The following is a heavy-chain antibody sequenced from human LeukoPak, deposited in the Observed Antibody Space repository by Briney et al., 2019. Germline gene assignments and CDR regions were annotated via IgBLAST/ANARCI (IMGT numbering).Heavy chain of an antibody. CDR3: ARDGFVVVAASGYYYYMDV. CDR2: ISSSSSTI. J-gene: IGHJ6*03. D-gene: IGHD2-15*01. V-gene: IGHV3-48*04. CDR1: GFTFSDYS. Sequence: GSLGLSCAASGFTFSDYSMNWVRQAPGKGLEWVSYISSSSSTIYYADSVKGRFTISRDNAKNSLYLQMNSLRAEDTAVYYCARDGFVVVAASGYYYYMDVWGKGTTVTVSS.